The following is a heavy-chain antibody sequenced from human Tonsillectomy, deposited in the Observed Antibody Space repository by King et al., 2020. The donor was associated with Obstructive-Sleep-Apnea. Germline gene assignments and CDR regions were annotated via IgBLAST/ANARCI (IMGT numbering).Heavy chain of an antibody. CDR1: GASTSSRGYY. V-gene: IGHV4-31*03. CDR3: ARYYYGSGTHWPHAFDI. J-gene: IGHJ3*02. D-gene: IGHD3-10*01. CDR2: IYYSGST. Sequence: VPLQESGPGLVKPSQTLSLTCTVSGASTSSRGYYWSWIRQHPGKGLEWIAYIYYSGSTYYNPSLKSRVTISVDTSKNHFSLRLNSVTAADTAVYYCARYYYGSGTHWPHAFDIWGQGTMVTVSS.